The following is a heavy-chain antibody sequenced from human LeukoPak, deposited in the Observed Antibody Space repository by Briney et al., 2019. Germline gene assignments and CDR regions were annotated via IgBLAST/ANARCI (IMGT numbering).Heavy chain of an antibody. Sequence: PSETLSLTCTVSGGSISSYYWSWIRQPPGKGLEWIGYIYYSGSTNYNPSLKSRVTISVETSKNQFSLKLSSVTAADTAVYYCARDSPFGGRYYYFDYWGQGTLVTVSS. CDR3: ARDSPFGGRYYYFDY. CDR1: GGSISSYY. D-gene: IGHD6-19*01. J-gene: IGHJ4*02. V-gene: IGHV4-59*01. CDR2: IYYSGST.